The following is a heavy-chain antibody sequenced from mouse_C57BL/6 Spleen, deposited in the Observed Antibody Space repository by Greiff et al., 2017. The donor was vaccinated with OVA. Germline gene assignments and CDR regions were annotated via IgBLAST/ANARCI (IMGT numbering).Heavy chain of an antibody. CDR2: IYPGSGST. CDR1: GYTFTSYW. Sequence: QVQLQQPGAELVKPGASVKLSCKASGYTFTSYWIPWVKQRPGPGLEWIGDIYPGSGSTTYNEKFKSKATLTVDNSSSTAYMQLSSLTSEDSAVYYCTRREYYGSPAWFAYWGQGTLVTVSA. D-gene: IGHD1-1*01. J-gene: IGHJ3*01. CDR3: TRREYYGSPAWFAY. V-gene: IGHV1-55*01.